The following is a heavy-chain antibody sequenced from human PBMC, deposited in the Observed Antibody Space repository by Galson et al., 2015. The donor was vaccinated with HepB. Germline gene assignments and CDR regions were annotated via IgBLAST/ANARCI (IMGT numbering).Heavy chain of an antibody. Sequence: SLRLSCAASGFTFSSYAMHWVRQAPGKGLEYVPTISSNGGSTYYADSVKGRFTMSRDNSKNTLYLQMSSLRAEDTAVYYCVRMPSGSGWWYYYYGMDVWGQGTTVTVSS. CDR3: VRMPSGSGWWYYYYGMDV. CDR1: GFTFSSYA. J-gene: IGHJ6*02. V-gene: IGHV3-64D*09. D-gene: IGHD6-19*01. CDR2: ISSNGGST.